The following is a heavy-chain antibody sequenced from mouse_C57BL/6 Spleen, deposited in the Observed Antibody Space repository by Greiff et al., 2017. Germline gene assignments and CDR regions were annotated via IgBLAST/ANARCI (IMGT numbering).Heavy chain of an antibody. V-gene: IGHV5-6*01. J-gene: IGHJ2*01. Sequence: EVKLVESGGDLVKPGGSLKLSCAASGFTFSSYGMSWVRQTPDKRLEWVATISSGGSYTYYPDSVKGRFTIPIDNAKNTLYMQMSRQKSEETAMYYGASHDTTVVGGYYFDYGGQGATLTVSS. CDR3: ASHDTTVVGGYYFDY. D-gene: IGHD1-1*01. CDR2: ISSGGSYT. CDR1: GFTFSSYG.